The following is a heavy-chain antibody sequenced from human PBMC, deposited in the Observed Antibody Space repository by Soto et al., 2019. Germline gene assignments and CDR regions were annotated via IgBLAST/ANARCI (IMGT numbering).Heavy chain of an antibody. CDR3: ARDYDSSGYPRYSFDY. V-gene: IGHV3-33*01. D-gene: IGHD3-22*01. J-gene: IGHJ4*02. Sequence: QVQLVESGGGVVQPGRSLRLSCAASGFTFSSYGMHWVRQAPGKGLAWVAVIWYDGSNKYYADSVKGRFTISRDNSKNTLYLQMNSLRAEYTSVYYCARDYDSSGYPRYSFDYGVQGTLVTVSS. CDR2: IWYDGSNK. CDR1: GFTFSSYG.